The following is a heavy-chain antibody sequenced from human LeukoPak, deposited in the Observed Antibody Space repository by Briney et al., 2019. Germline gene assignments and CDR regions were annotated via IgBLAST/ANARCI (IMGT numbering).Heavy chain of an antibody. CDR1: GFTFSSYS. Sequence: GGSLRLSCAASGFTFSSYSINWVRQAPGKGLEWVSCVSSTSSFIYYADSVKGRFTISRDNAKNSLYLQMNSLRAEDTAVYYCVGRRTSAAGNFWGQGTLVTVSS. V-gene: IGHV3-21*01. CDR2: VSSTSSFI. CDR3: VGRRTSAAGNF. J-gene: IGHJ4*02. D-gene: IGHD6-13*01.